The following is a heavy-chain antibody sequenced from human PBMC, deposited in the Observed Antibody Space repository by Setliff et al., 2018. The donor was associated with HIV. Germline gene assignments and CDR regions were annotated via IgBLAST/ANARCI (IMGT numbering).Heavy chain of an antibody. CDR3: ARQSTMAAAAFDY. J-gene: IGHJ4*02. CDR1: GYSVNSDYL. V-gene: IGHV4-38-2*02. Sequence: PSETLSLTCTVSGYSVNSDYLWCWIRQPPGKGLEWIGSVYHSGSTYYNPSLKGRVTTSIDTSKRQFSLKLASVTAADTAIYYCARQSTMAAAAFDYWGQGTLVTVSS. D-gene: IGHD6-13*01. CDR2: VYHSGST.